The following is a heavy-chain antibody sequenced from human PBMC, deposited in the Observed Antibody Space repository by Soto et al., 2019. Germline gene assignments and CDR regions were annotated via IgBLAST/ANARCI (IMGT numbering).Heavy chain of an antibody. CDR1: GFTFINYA. CDR3: AKDYGSSRYFFDD. V-gene: IGHV3-23*01. Sequence: GGSLRLSCAASGFTFINYAMSWVRQAPGGGLEWVSTISGNGANTHYADSVKGRVSISRDNSKNTLYIQMNSLTAEDTAVYYCAKDYGSSRYFFDDWGQGALVTVSS. CDR2: ISGNGANT. J-gene: IGHJ4*02. D-gene: IGHD6-19*01.